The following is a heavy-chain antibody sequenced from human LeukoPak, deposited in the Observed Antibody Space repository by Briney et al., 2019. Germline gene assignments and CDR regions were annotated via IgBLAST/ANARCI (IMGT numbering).Heavy chain of an antibody. V-gene: IGHV3-21*06. CDR2: LDSSGAYI. CDR1: GFTFTHYS. J-gene: IGHJ4*02. CDR3: LRGDRRDY. Sequence: GGSLRLSCSASGFTFTHYSINWVRQAPGKGLEWLSSLDSSGAYIFYADSVKGRFIISRDNAKNSLYLQMNSLRVEDTAVYYCLRGDRRDYWGQGTLVTVSS.